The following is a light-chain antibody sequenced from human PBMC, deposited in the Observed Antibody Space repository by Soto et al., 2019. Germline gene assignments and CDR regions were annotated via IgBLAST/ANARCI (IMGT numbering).Light chain of an antibody. V-gene: IGLV3-1*01. Sequence: SYELTQPPSVSVSPGQTASIPCSGDKLGDKYASWYQQRPGQSPVVVIYEDNKRPSGIPERFSGSNSGNTATLTISGTQATDEADYYCQAWDSSTHYVFGTGTKVT. CDR2: EDN. CDR1: KLGDKY. CDR3: QAWDSSTHYV. J-gene: IGLJ1*01.